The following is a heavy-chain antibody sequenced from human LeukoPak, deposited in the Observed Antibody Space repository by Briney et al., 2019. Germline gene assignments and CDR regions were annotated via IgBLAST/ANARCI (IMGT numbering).Heavy chain of an antibody. CDR1: GFSFSSHG. CDR2: ISPSGDIT. D-gene: IGHD6-19*01. J-gene: IGHJ5*02. V-gene: IGHV3-23*01. CDR3: AKGGKWLILSWFDP. Sequence: GGSLRLSCAGSGFSFSSHGMNWVRQAPGKGLEWVSGISPSGDITYYTDSVRGRFTISRDNFKNTLSLQVNSLRAEDTAVYYCAKGGKWLILSWFDPWGQGTLVTVSS.